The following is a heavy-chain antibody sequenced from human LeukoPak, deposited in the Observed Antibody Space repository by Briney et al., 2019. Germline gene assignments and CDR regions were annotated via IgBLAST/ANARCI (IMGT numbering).Heavy chain of an antibody. CDR3: ARRGWLQLLYAFDI. Sequence: PSETLSLTCAVSGGSISSSNWWSWVRQPPGKGLEWIGEIYHSGSTNYNPSLKSRVTISVDTSKNQFSLKLSSVTAADTAVYYCARRGWLQLLYAFDIWGQGTMVTVSS. J-gene: IGHJ3*02. D-gene: IGHD5-24*01. CDR1: GGSISSSNW. CDR2: IYHSGST. V-gene: IGHV4-4*02.